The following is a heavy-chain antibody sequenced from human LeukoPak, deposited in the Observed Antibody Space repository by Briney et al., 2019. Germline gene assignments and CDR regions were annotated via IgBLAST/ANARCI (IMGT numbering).Heavy chain of an antibody. V-gene: IGHV4-39*07. D-gene: IGHD3-3*01. CDR1: GGSISSSSYY. J-gene: IGHJ6*04. CDR3: ARVLSITIFRVATGSLDV. CDR2: IYYSGST. Sequence: SETLSLTCTVSGGSISSSSYYWGWIRQPPGKGLEWIGSIYYSGSTYYNPSLKSRVTISVDTSKNQFSLKLSSVTATDTAVYYCARVLSITIFRVATGSLDVWGKGTPVTVSS.